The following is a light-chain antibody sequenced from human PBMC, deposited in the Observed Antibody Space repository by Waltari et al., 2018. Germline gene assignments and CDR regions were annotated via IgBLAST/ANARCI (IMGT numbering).Light chain of an antibody. CDR1: PGISSF. CDR2: AAS. CDR3: QQVNAYPLT. J-gene: IGKJ4*01. V-gene: IGKV1-9*01. Sequence: DIQLTKSPSLLSASVAHRVTITCRASPGISSFLGWYQQKPGKAPNFLIYAASTLQSGVPSRFSGSGSGTEFTLTISSLQAEDFATYYCQQVNAYPLTFGGGTKVEIK.